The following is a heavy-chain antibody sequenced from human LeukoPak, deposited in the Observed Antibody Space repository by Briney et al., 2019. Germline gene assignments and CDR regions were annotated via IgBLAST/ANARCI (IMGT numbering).Heavy chain of an antibody. CDR1: GFIFSNYQ. D-gene: IGHD3-22*01. V-gene: IGHV3-48*04. Sequence: GGSLRLSCAASGFIFSNYQMNWVRQAPGKGLEWVSYIHDSSGTIHYADSVKGRFTISRDNAKNSLYLQMNSLRADDTAVYYCARDANYHVSSDYYDAFDIWGQGTMVTVSS. J-gene: IGHJ3*02. CDR2: IHDSSGTI. CDR3: ARDANYHVSSDYYDAFDI.